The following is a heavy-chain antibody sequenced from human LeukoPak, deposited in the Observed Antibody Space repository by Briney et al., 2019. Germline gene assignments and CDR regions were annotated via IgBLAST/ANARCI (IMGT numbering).Heavy chain of an antibody. D-gene: IGHD3-3*01. CDR3: TRQYYDFWSGFFTADYWFDY. CDR1: GFTFSNFG. Sequence: PGGSLRLSCAASGFTFSNFGMTWVRQAPGKGLEWVSSISGNSRYIYYADSVKGRFTISRDNAENSLSLQMNSLRAEDSAVYYCTRQYYDFWSGFFTADYWFDYWGQGTLVTVSS. V-gene: IGHV3-21*01. CDR2: ISGNSRYI. J-gene: IGHJ4*02.